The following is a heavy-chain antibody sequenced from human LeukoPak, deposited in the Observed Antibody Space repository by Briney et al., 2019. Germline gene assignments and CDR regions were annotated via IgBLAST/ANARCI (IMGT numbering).Heavy chain of an antibody. CDR3: AKTNVKYCSGGSCFDAFDI. CDR2: IGHSGHTT. Sequence: PGGSLRLSCTVSGFTVSSNSMSWVRQAPGKGLEWVSAIGHSGHTTYYADSVKGRFTISRDNSKNTLYLQMNSLRAEDTAVYYCAKTNVKYCSGGSCFDAFDIWGQGTMVTVSS. J-gene: IGHJ3*02. D-gene: IGHD2-15*01. CDR1: GFTVSSNS. V-gene: IGHV3-23*01.